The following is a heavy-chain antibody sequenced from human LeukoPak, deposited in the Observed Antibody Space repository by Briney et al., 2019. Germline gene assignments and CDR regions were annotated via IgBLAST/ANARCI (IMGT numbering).Heavy chain of an antibody. CDR1: GFTFSRYW. V-gene: IGHV3-7*01. J-gene: IGHJ4*02. CDR3: ARAREAPANVFPDH. D-gene: IGHD2-15*01. CDR2: INQDGSEK. Sequence: PAWSLTFSCAASGFTFSRYWMTWVRQSPGKGLEWVANINQDGSEKYYGDYVTGRFTISRDNATNSLFLQMHSLRADDTGVYYCARAREAPANVFPDHWGQGVVVTVSS.